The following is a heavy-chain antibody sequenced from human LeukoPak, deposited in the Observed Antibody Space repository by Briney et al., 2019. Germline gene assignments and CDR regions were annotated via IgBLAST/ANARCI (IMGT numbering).Heavy chain of an antibody. J-gene: IGHJ3*02. CDR1: AGSIASHDYY. D-gene: IGHD3-22*01. V-gene: IGHV4-30-2*01. CDR2: IYHSGST. Sequence: SETLSLTCTVSAGSIASHDYYWSWIRQAPGKGLEWIGYIYHSGSTYYNPSLKSRVTISVDRSKNQFSLKLSSVTAADTAVYYCARGSAYYYDSSDHDAFDIWGQGTMVTVSS. CDR3: ARGSAYYYDSSDHDAFDI.